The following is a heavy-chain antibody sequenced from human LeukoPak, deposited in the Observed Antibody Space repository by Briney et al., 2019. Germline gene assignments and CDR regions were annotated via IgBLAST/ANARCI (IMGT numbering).Heavy chain of an antibody. CDR3: ARGIAAAYFDY. CDR1: GGTFSSYA. Sequence: VKVSCKASGGTFSSYAISWVRQAPGQGREWMGRIIPILGIANYAQKFQGRVTITADKSTSTAYMELSSLRSEDTAVYYCARGIAAAYFDYWGQGTLVTVSS. V-gene: IGHV1-69*04. J-gene: IGHJ4*02. CDR2: IIPILGIA. D-gene: IGHD6-13*01.